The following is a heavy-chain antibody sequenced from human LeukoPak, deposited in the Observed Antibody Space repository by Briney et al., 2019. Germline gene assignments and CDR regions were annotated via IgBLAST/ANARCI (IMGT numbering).Heavy chain of an antibody. J-gene: IGHJ5*02. CDR1: GFTFSSYW. CDR3: AGSSSWYNYWFDP. D-gene: IGHD6-13*01. Sequence: GGSLRLSCAASGFTFSSYWMSWVRQASGKGLEWVANIKQDGSEKYSVDSVKGRFTISRDNAKNSLYLQMNSLRAEDTAVYYCAGSSSWYNYWFDPWGQGTLVTVSS. V-gene: IGHV3-7*01. CDR2: IKQDGSEK.